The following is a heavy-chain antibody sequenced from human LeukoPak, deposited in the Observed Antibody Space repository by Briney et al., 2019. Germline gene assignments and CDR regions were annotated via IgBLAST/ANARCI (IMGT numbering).Heavy chain of an antibody. CDR3: AIGPNWGIHY. CDR2: IGGSGGDI. J-gene: IGHJ4*02. V-gene: IGHV3-23*01. D-gene: IGHD7-27*01. CDR1: GFTFSTYT. Sequence: PGGSLRLSCAASGFTFSTYTMYWVRQPPGKGLEWVSIIGGSGGDIHYADSVKGRFTISRDNSKNTLYLQMNSLRVEDTAIYYCAIGPNWGIHYWGQGVLVTVSS.